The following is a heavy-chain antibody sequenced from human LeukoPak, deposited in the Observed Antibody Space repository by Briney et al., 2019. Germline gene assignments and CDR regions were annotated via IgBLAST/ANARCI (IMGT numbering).Heavy chain of an antibody. V-gene: IGHV3-33*01. CDR1: GFTFSSYG. CDR3: ARVSSIAAAGTKGAFDI. CDR2: IWYDGSNK. D-gene: IGHD6-13*01. J-gene: IGHJ3*02. Sequence: GRSLRLSCAASGFTFSSYGMHWVHQAPGKGLEWVAVIWYDGSNKYYADSVKGRFTISRDNSKNTLYLQMNSLRAEDTAVYYCARVSSIAAAGTKGAFDIWGQGTMVTVSS.